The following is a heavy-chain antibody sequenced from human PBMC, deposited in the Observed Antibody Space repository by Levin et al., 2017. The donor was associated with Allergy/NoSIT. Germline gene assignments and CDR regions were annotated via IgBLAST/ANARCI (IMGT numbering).Heavy chain of an antibody. D-gene: IGHD1-26*01. V-gene: IGHV1-69*06. CDR2: IIPIFGTA. J-gene: IGHJ6*02. Sequence: SVKVSCKASGGTFSSYAISWVRQAPGQGLEWMGGIIPIFGTANYAQKFQGRVTITADKSTSTAYMELSSLRSEDTAVYYCARRDGAGIGIAGDYYYYGMDVWGQGTTVTVSS. CDR3: ARRDGAGIGIAGDYYYYGMDV. CDR1: GGTFSSYA.